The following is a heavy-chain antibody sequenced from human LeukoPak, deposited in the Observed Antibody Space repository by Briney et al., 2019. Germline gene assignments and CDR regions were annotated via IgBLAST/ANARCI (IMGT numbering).Heavy chain of an antibody. CDR1: GGSISSYY. J-gene: IGHJ3*02. Sequence: PSETLSLTCTVSGGSISSYYWSWIRQPPGKGLEWIGYIYYSGSTDYNPSLKSRVTISVDTSKNQFSLRLSSVTAADTAVYYCARDPSIFGVVNYAFDIWGRGKMVTVPS. CDR2: IYYSGST. V-gene: IGHV4-59*01. D-gene: IGHD3-3*01. CDR3: ARDPSIFGVVNYAFDI.